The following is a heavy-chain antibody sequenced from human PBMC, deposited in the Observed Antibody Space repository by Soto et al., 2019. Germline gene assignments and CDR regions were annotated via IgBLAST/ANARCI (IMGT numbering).Heavy chain of an antibody. V-gene: IGHV3-30-3*01. CDR2: TSYDGSNK. Sequence: GGSLRLSCAASGFTFSSYAMHWVRQAPGKGLEWVAVTSYDGSNKYCADSVKGRFTISRDNSKNTLYLQMNSLRAEDTAVYYCARDPRAYSSSARYYGMDVWGQGTTVTVSS. J-gene: IGHJ6*02. CDR1: GFTFSSYA. CDR3: ARDPRAYSSSARYYGMDV. D-gene: IGHD6-13*01.